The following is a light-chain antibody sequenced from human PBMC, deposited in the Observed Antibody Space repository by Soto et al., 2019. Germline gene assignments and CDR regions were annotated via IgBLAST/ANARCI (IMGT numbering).Light chain of an antibody. Sequence: IRLTHSPSFLSASVGDRVTITCRASQGISSYLAWYQQRPGKAPELLIYAASTLQSGVPSRFSGSGSGTEFTLTISSLQPEDFATYYCQQLNSYPHTFGGGTKVDIK. CDR1: QGISSY. V-gene: IGKV1-9*01. J-gene: IGKJ4*01. CDR3: QQLNSYPHT. CDR2: AAS.